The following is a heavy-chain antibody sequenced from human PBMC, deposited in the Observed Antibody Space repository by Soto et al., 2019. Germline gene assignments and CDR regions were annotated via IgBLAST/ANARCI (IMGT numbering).Heavy chain of an antibody. D-gene: IGHD3-22*01. CDR3: ERAGYYYDSSGYFGREIDY. CDR1: GYTFTSYG. CDR2: ISAYNGNT. V-gene: IGHV1-18*01. Sequence: ASVKVSCKASGYTFTSYGISWVRQAPGQGLEWMGWISAYNGNTNYAQKLQGRVTMTTDTSTSTAYMELRSLRSDDTAVYYCERAGYYYDSSGYFGREIDYWGQGTLVTVSS. J-gene: IGHJ4*02.